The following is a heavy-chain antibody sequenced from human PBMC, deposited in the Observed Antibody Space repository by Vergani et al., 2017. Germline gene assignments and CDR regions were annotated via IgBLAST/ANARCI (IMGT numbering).Heavy chain of an antibody. CDR1: GYSISSGYY. Sequence: QVQLQESGPGLVKPSETLSLTCGVSGYSISSGYYWGWIRQPPGKGLEWIASRYYRGNSYYSPSLRSRLTISVDTSKNQFSLRLNSVTAADTAVYYCARVGHLVAVTAEGPSLELWGRGTLVTVAS. CDR2: RYYRGNS. V-gene: IGHV4-38-2*01. CDR3: ARVGHLVAVTAEGPSLEL. D-gene: IGHD2-21*02. J-gene: IGHJ2*01.